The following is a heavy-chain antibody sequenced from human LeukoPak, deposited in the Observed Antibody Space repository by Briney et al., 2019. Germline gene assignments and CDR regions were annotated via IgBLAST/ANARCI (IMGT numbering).Heavy chain of an antibody. D-gene: IGHD1-26*01. CDR2: IKPDGSEE. J-gene: IGHJ4*02. Sequence: GGSPRLSCAASGITLGGYWMSWVRQAPGKGLEWAANIKPDGSEENYVDSVKGRFTISRDNAKNSLSLQMNSLRADDTAVYYCVRDRGRASTDYWGQGTLVTVSS. V-gene: IGHV3-7*01. CDR1: GITLGGYW. CDR3: VRDRGRASTDY.